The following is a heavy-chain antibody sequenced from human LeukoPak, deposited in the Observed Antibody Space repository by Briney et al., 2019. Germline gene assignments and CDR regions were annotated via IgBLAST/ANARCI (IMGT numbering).Heavy chain of an antibody. Sequence: GGSLRLSCAASGFTFSSYATSWVRQAPGKGLEWVSAISGSGGSTYYADSVKGRFTISRDNSKNTLYLQMNSLRAEDTAVYYCAKEAAYCGGDCYSGENWGQGTLVTVSS. J-gene: IGHJ4*02. CDR3: AKEAAYCGGDCYSGEN. D-gene: IGHD2-21*02. V-gene: IGHV3-23*01. CDR2: ISGSGGST. CDR1: GFTFSSYA.